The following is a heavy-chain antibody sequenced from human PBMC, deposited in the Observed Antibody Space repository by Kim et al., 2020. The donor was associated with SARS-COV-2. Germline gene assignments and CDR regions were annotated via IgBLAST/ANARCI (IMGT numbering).Heavy chain of an antibody. Sequence: EGSLRLSCAASGFTFSSYGMHWVRQAPGKGLEWVAVISYDGSNKYYADSVKGRFTISRDNSKNTLYLQMNSLRAEDTAVYYCAKDLRAVGATDFDYWGQG. D-gene: IGHD1-26*01. V-gene: IGHV3-30*18. CDR1: GFTFSSYG. CDR3: AKDLRAVGATDFDY. CDR2: ISYDGSNK. J-gene: IGHJ4*02.